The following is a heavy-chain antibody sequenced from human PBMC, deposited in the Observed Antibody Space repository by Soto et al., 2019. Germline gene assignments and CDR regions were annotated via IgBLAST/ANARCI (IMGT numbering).Heavy chain of an antibody. V-gene: IGHV4-34*01. J-gene: IGHJ4*02. D-gene: IGHD5-12*01. CDR2: INHSGST. CDR1: GGSFSGYY. CDR3: ARGGGYSGYADFDY. Sequence: QVQLQQWGAGLLKPSETLSLTCAVYGGSFSGYYWCWIRQPPGKGLEWIGEINHSGSTNSNPSLKSRVTISVDTSKNEFSLKLSSVAAADTAVYYCARGGGYSGYADFDYWGQGTLVTVSS.